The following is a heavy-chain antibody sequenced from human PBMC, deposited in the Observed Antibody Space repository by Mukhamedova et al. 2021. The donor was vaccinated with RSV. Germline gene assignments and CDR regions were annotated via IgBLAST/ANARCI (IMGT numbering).Heavy chain of an antibody. D-gene: IGHD6-13*01. V-gene: IGHV4-61*02. Sequence: NWIRQPAGKGLEWIGRLYTSGSTDYNPSLKSRVTISVDTSKNQFSLKLTSVTAADTAVYYCARDEPYSSRRYFAFDIWGQGTMVT. J-gene: IGHJ3*02. CDR3: ARDEPYSSRRYFAFDI. CDR2: LYTSGST.